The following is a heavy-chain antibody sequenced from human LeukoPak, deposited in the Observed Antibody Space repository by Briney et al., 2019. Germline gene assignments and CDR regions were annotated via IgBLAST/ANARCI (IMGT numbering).Heavy chain of an antibody. CDR2: IYYSGST. D-gene: IGHD6-19*01. V-gene: IGHV4-59*01. CDR3: ARGPGTVAGTKDAFDI. Sequence: KPSETLSLTCTVSGGSISSYYWSWIRQPPGKGLEWIGYIYYSGSTNYNPSLKSRVTISVDTSKNQFSLKLSSVTAADTAVYYCARGPGTVAGTKDAFDIWGQGTMVTVSS. J-gene: IGHJ3*02. CDR1: GGSISSYY.